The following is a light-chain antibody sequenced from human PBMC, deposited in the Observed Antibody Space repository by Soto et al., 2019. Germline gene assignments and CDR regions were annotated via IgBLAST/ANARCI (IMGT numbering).Light chain of an antibody. J-gene: IGKJ2*01. CDR3: QQYGSSART. Sequence: EIVLTQSPGTLSLSPGERATLSCRASQSVTSSYLAWYQQKPGQAPRLLIYGASSRATGIPNRFSGSGSGPDLTLSICRLEPEDCAVDYCQQYGSSARTFGQGTKLEIK. CDR1: QSVTSSY. V-gene: IGKV3-20*01. CDR2: GAS.